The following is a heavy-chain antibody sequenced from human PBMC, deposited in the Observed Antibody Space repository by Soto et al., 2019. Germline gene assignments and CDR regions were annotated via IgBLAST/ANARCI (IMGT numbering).Heavy chain of an antibody. D-gene: IGHD4-17*01. CDR3: ARLMTTVTTSDYYGMDV. CDR1: GYTFTSYD. J-gene: IGHJ6*02. Sequence: GASVKVSCKASGYTFTSYDINWVRQATGQGLEWMGWMNPNSGNTGYAQKFQGRVTMTRNTSISTAYMELSSLRSEGTAVYYRARLMTTVTTSDYYGMDVWGQGTTVTVSS. V-gene: IGHV1-8*01. CDR2: MNPNSGNT.